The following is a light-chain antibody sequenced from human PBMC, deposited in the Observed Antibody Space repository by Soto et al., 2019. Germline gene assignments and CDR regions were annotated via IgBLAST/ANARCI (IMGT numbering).Light chain of an antibody. CDR3: TSWTTSTTMI. CDR2: DVN. Sequence: QSALTQPASVSGSPGQSITISCTGTSSDIGAYNFVSWYQQHQGKPPKLMLYDVNIRPSGVSIRFSGSKSGNTASLTISGLQAEDEADYYFTSWTTSTTMIFGGGTKVTVL. J-gene: IGLJ2*01. CDR1: SSDIGAYNF. V-gene: IGLV2-14*03.